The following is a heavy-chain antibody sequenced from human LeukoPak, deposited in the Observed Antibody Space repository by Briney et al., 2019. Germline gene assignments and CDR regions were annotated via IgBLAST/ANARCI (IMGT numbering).Heavy chain of an antibody. CDR1: GYTLTELS. V-gene: IGHV1-24*01. J-gene: IGHJ4*02. Sequence: VKGSCKVSGYTLTELSMHWVRQAPGKGLEWMGGFDPEDGETIYAQKFQGRVTMTEDTSTDTAYMELSSLRSEDTAVYYCATVEPPLRYFDWLLPFDYWGQGTLVTVSS. CDR2: FDPEDGET. CDR3: ATVEPPLRYFDWLLPFDY. D-gene: IGHD3-9*01.